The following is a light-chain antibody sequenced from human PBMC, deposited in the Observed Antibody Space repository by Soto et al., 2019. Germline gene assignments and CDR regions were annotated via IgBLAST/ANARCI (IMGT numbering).Light chain of an antibody. CDR3: QQYHSYWT. J-gene: IGKJ1*01. CDR2: AAS. Sequence: DIQMTQSPSSLSASVGDRVTITCRASQSISSYLNWYQQKPGKAPKLLIYAASSLQSGVPSRFSGSGSGTDFTLNISSLQPEDFATYYCQQYHSYWTFGQGTKVDI. CDR1: QSISSY. V-gene: IGKV1-39*01.